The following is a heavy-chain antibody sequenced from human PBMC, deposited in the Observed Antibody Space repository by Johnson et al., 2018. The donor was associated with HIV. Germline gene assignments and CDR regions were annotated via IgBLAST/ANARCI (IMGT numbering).Heavy chain of an antibody. CDR2: LSGSGGRT. CDR3: AKGYYYDSKDAFNI. J-gene: IGHJ3*02. D-gene: IGHD3-22*01. V-gene: IGHV3-23*04. Sequence: MLLVESGGGVVQPGRSLRLSCAASGFTFDDYAMHWVRQAPGKGLEWVSGLSGSGGRTSYAESVKGRFTISRDNYKNTLYLQMNSLRAEETAVYYCAKGYYYDSKDAFNIWGQGTMVTVSS. CDR1: GFTFDDYA.